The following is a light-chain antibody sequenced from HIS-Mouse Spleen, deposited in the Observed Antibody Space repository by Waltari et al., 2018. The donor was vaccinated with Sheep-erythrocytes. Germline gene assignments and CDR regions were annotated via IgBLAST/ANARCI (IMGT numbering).Light chain of an antibody. CDR1: SSDVGSYNL. CDR2: EGS. J-gene: IGLJ3*02. V-gene: IGLV2-23*01. CDR3: CSYAGSSTPWG. Sequence: QSALTQPASVSGSPGQTITISCTGTSSDVGSYNLVSWYQQHPGKAPKLMIYEGSKRPSGVSTLFSVSKSGNTASLTSSWLQAEDEADYYCCSYAGSSTPWGFGGGTKLTVL.